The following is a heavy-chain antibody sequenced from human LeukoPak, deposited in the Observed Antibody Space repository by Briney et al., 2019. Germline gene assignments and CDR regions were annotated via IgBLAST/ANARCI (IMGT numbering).Heavy chain of an antibody. CDR1: GYTFTSYD. CDR3: ARIREVGIFGVVTYSFDY. J-gene: IGHJ4*02. CDR2: MNPNSGNT. D-gene: IGHD3-3*01. Sequence: GASVKVSCKASGYTFTSYDINWVRQATGQGLEWMGWMNPNSGNTGYAQKFQGRVTITRNTSISTAYMELSSLRSEDTAVYYCARIREVGIFGVVTYSFDYWGQGTLVTVSS. V-gene: IGHV1-8*03.